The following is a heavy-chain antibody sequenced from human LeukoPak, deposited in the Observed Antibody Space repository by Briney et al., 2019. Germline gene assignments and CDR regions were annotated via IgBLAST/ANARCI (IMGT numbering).Heavy chain of an antibody. CDR3: ARHLTYASAWYCPDY. Sequence: GESLKISCKGSGYSFTNYWIGLVRQMPGKGLEWMGIIYPGDSGTRYSPSFQGQVTISADKSISTAYLQWSSLKASDTAMYYCARHLTYASAWYCPDYWGQGTLVTVSS. CDR1: GYSFTNYW. CDR2: IYPGDSGT. J-gene: IGHJ4*02. V-gene: IGHV5-51*01. D-gene: IGHD6-19*01.